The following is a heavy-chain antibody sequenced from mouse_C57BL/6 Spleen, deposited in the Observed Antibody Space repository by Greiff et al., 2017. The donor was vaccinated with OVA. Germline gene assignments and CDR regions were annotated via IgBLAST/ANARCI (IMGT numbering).Heavy chain of an antibody. CDR3: ARNAWGGGPYAMDY. CDR2: SRNKANDYTT. CDR1: GFTFSDFY. V-gene: IGHV7-1*01. J-gene: IGHJ4*01. Sequence: EVKLMESGGGLVQSGRSLRLSCATSGFTFSDFYMEWVRQAPGKGLEWIAASRNKANDYTTEYSASVKGRFIVSRDTSQSILYLQMNALRAEDTAIYYCARNAWGGGPYAMDYWGQGTSVTVSS.